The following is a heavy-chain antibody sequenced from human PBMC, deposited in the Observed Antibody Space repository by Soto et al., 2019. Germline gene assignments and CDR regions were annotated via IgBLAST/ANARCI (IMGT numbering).Heavy chain of an antibody. CDR1: GFTFSHYA. J-gene: IGHJ4*02. CDR3: ARDSVPYYDILTGYGPFDS. Sequence: GGSLRLSCAASGFTFSHYAMHWVRQAPGKGLEWVAVIWYDGSDKYDADSVKGRFTISRDNSKNTLYLQMNSLRAEDTAVYYCARDSVPYYDILTGYGPFDSWGQGALVTVSS. V-gene: IGHV3-33*01. CDR2: IWYDGSDK. D-gene: IGHD3-9*01.